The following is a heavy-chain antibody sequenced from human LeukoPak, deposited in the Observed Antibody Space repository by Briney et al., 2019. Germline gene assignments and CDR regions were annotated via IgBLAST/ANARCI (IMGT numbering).Heavy chain of an antibody. J-gene: IGHJ3*02. CDR3: ARDPLNGALDI. Sequence: PGGSLRLSCTASGFSFSGSWMSWARQLPGKGLEWLADMNPDGSAIVYVDSVKGRFTVSRNNAKNSLYLQMDGLRAEDTAVYYCARDPLNGALDIWGQGTLVTVSS. CDR2: MNPDGSAI. V-gene: IGHV3-7*01. CDR1: GFSFSGSW.